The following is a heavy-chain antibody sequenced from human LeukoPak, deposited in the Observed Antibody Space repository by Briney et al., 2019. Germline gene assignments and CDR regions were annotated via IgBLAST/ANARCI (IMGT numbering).Heavy chain of an antibody. V-gene: IGHV3-30*04. J-gene: IGHJ6*02. CDR3: ARDASSGIGGYYYGMDV. CDR1: GFTFSSYA. D-gene: IGHD3-22*01. CDR2: ISYDGSNK. Sequence: PGGSLRLSCAASGFTFSSYAMHWVRQAPGKGLEWVAVISYDGSNKSYADSVKGRFTISRDNSKNTLYLQMNSLRAEDTAVYYCARDASSGIGGYYYGMDVWGQGTTVTVSS.